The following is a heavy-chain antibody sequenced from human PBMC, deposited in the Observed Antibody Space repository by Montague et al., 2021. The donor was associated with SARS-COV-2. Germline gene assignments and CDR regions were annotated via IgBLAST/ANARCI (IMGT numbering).Heavy chain of an antibody. Sequence: SLRLSCAASGFTFNAYAMHWVRQAPGKGLEWVSVISYDGTNKYYADSVKGRFTISRDNSKNTLYLQMNSLRGEDTAVYYCARPYGGSYGYYFDYWGQGTLVTVSS. CDR1: GFTFNAYA. CDR3: ARPYGGSYGYYFDY. CDR2: ISYDGTNK. J-gene: IGHJ4*02. D-gene: IGHD1-26*01. V-gene: IGHV3-30-3*01.